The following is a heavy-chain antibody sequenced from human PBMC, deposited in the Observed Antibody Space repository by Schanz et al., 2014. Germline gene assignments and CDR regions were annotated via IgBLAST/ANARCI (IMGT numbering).Heavy chain of an antibody. CDR1: GGSINSGGYR. V-gene: IGHV4-39*01. D-gene: IGHD2-2*01. J-gene: IGHJ6*02. CDR2: MYSSGST. CDR3: ARHPAYCSSTTCAMDV. Sequence: QLQLQESGPGLVKASETLSLTCSVSGGSINSGGYRWGWIRQPPGKGLEWIGTMYSSGSTYYNPPRKGRSPTPAAAPRNGFPLRRGCVTAADTAVYYCARHPAYCSSTTCAMDVWGQGTTVTVSS.